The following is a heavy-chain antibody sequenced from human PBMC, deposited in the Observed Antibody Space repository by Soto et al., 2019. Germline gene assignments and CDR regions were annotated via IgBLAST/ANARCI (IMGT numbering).Heavy chain of an antibody. V-gene: IGHV4-59*06. CDR3: ARSVLP. CDR2: IYYSGST. J-gene: IGHJ5*02. Sequence: PSETLSLTCPVSGVSISNYYWSWIRQHPGKGLEWIGYIYYSGSTYYKPSLKSRVTISVDTSKNQFSLKLSSVTAADTAVYYCARSVLPWGRGTLVTVSS. CDR1: GVSISNYY.